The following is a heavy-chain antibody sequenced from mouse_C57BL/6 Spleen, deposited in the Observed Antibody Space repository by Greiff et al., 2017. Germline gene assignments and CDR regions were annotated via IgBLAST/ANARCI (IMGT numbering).Heavy chain of an antibody. CDR1: GYTFTSYW. D-gene: IGHD1-1*01. CDR3: ARSKDYGTQSWYFDV. V-gene: IGHV1-64*01. CDR2: IHPNSGST. J-gene: IGHJ1*03. Sequence: QVQLQQPGAELVKPGASVKLSCKASGYTFTSYWMHWVKQRPGQGLEWIGMIHPNSGSTNYNEKFKSKATLTVDKSSSTAYMQLSSLTSEDSAVYYCARSKDYGTQSWYFDVWGTGTTVTVSS.